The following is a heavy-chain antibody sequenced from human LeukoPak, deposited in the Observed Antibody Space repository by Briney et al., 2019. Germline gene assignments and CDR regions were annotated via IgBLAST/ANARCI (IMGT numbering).Heavy chain of an antibody. Sequence: GGSLRLSCEASGFTFSSYGMHWVRQAPGKGLEWVAVISYHERNKYYADSVKGRFTISRDNSKNTLYVQMNSLRVDDTAVYYCAKDADLYFDLWGRGTQVTVSS. CDR3: AKDADLYFDL. V-gene: IGHV3-30*18. J-gene: IGHJ2*01. CDR1: GFTFSSYG. CDR2: ISYHERNK.